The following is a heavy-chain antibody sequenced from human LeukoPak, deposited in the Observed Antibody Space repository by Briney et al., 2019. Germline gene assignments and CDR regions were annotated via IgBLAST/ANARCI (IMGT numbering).Heavy chain of an antibody. J-gene: IGHJ4*02. CDR2: ISLSGGST. V-gene: IGHV1-46*01. Sequence: ASVKVSCKASGFTFSSYYMNWVRQAPGQGLEWMGIISLSGGSTTYAQNFQGRVTMTRDTSTSTVYMELSSLRSEDTAVYYCAVPPGSGAYWGQGTLVTVSS. CDR1: GFTFSSYY. CDR3: AVPPGSGAY. D-gene: IGHD2-2*01.